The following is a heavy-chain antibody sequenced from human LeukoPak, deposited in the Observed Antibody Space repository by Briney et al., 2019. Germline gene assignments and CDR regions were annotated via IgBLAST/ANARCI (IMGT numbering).Heavy chain of an antibody. V-gene: IGHV4-59*01. Sequence: PSETLSLTCTVSGGSINSYYWSWIRQPPGKGLEWIGYIYYSGSTNYNPSLKSRVTISVDTSKNQFSLKLSSVTAADTAVYYCARTIVVVPAADFNWFDPWGQGTLVTVSS. CDR2: IYYSGST. CDR1: GGSINSYY. CDR3: ARTIVVVPAADFNWFDP. D-gene: IGHD2-2*01. J-gene: IGHJ5*02.